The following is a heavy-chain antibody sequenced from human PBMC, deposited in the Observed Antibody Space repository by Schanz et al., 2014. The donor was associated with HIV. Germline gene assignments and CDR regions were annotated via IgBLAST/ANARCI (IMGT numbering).Heavy chain of an antibody. CDR2: ISFDGSNK. J-gene: IGHJ4*02. D-gene: IGHD3-22*01. CDR3: ARDLPNPYFDFSGPAGDY. CDR1: GFIFSSYG. Sequence: QVQPVESGGGVVQPGRSQRLSCAASGFIFSSYGMHWVRQAPGKGLEWVAIISFDGSNKYYADSVKGRFTISRDNSKNTLYLQMNSLRVEDTAVYYCARDLPNPYFDFSGPAGDYWGQGALVTVSS. V-gene: IGHV3-30*03.